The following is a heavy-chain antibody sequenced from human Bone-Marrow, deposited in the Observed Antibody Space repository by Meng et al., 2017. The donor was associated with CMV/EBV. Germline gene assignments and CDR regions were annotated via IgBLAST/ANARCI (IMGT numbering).Heavy chain of an antibody. Sequence: SETLSLTCRVSGGSMSSYYWTWIRHSPGGGLEWIGWIHYSGTTSFNPSLKSRVAISIDTSKNQFFLNLKSVTAADTAVYYCTRGFPGGGHAVFSDYWGQGMLVTVSS. CDR2: IHYSGTT. CDR1: GGSMSSYY. D-gene: IGHD3-16*01. CDR3: TRGFPGGGHAVFSDY. V-gene: IGHV4-59*01. J-gene: IGHJ4*02.